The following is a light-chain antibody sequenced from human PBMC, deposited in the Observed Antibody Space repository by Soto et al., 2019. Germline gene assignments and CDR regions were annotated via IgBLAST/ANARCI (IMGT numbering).Light chain of an antibody. CDR1: SSDVGSYNL. Sequence: QSVLTQPASGSGSPGQSITISCTGTSSDVGSYNLVSWYQQHPGKAPNLMIYEVSKRPSGVSNRFSGSKSGNTASLTISGLQAEDEADYYCCSYAGSSTYVFGTGTKVTVL. CDR2: EVS. V-gene: IGLV2-23*02. CDR3: CSYAGSSTYV. J-gene: IGLJ1*01.